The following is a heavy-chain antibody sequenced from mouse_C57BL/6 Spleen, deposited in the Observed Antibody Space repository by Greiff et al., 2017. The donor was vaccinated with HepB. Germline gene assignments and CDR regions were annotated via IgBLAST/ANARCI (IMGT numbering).Heavy chain of an antibody. CDR2: ISDGGSYT. J-gene: IGHJ1*03. CDR1: GFTFSSYA. CDR3: ARAPFGYGSSYGWYFDV. V-gene: IGHV5-4*01. Sequence: EVQRVESGGGLVKPGGSLKLSCAASGFTFSSYAMSWVRQTPEKRLEWVATISDGGSYTYYPDNVKGRFTISRDNAKNNLYLQMSHLKSEDTAMYYCARAPFGYGSSYGWYFDVWGTGTTVTVSS. D-gene: IGHD1-1*01.